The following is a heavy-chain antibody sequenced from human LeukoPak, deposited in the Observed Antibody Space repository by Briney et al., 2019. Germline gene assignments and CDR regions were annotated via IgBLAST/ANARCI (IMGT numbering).Heavy chain of an antibody. V-gene: IGHV3-7*05. J-gene: IGHJ4*02. Sequence: GGSLRLSCAASGFTFSSYWMSWVRQAPGKGLEWVANIKQDGSEKSYVDSVKGRFTISRDNAKNSLYLQMNSLRAEDTAVYYCARVLVAYSSSCLDYWGQGTLVT. D-gene: IGHD6-13*01. CDR2: IKQDGSEK. CDR1: GFTFSSYW. CDR3: ARVLVAYSSSCLDY.